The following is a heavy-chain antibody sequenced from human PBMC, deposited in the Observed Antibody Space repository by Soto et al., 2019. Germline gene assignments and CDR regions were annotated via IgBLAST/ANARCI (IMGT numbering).Heavy chain of an antibody. V-gene: IGHV4-59*01. CDR1: GGSISSYY. CDR2: IYYCGST. D-gene: IGHD3-9*01. J-gene: IGHJ5*02. Sequence: QVQLQESGPGLVKPSETLSLTCTVSGGSISSYYWSWILQPPGKGLEWVGYIYYCGSTNYNPSLNRRVPVSVHTAADLYSLNQSSVTAEVTAVYYCVRRRPNYEILPGYYPGWFDPWGQGTLVTVSS. CDR3: VRRRPNYEILPGYYPGWFDP.